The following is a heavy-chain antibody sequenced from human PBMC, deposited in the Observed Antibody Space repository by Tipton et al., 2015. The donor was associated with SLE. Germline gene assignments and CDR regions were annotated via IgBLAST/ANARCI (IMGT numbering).Heavy chain of an antibody. D-gene: IGHD6-13*01. Sequence: SLRLSCAASGFTFSSYAMHWVRQAPGKGLEWVAVISYDGSNKYYADSVKGRFTISRDNSKNTLYLQMNSLRAEDTAVYYCAGEQQLVLINYWGQGTLVTVSS. CDR3: AGEQQLVLINY. CDR1: GFTFSSYA. CDR2: ISYDGSNK. V-gene: IGHV3-30*04. J-gene: IGHJ4*02.